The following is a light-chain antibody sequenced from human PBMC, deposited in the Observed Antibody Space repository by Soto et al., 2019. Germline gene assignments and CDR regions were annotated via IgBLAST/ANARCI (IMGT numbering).Light chain of an antibody. J-gene: IGKJ5*01. CDR1: RDISRY. CDR2: AAS. V-gene: IGKV1-9*01. Sequence: DIQLTQSPSFVSASVGERVTITCRASRDISRYLAWYQQKPGEAPKLLISAASTLQSGVPSRFSGSGSGTEFTLTVSYLLPEDFATYDCQQLYSYSSVGQGTRLENK. CDR3: QQLYSYSS.